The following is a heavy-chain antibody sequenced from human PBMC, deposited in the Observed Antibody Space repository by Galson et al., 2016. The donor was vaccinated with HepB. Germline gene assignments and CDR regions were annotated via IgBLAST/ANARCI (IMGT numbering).Heavy chain of an antibody. J-gene: IGHJ4*02. CDR1: GYTFTSYD. CDR3: VRGVLWGSNY. V-gene: IGHV1-8*01. CDR2: MSPNSGDT. Sequence: SVKVSCKASGYTFTSYDINWVRQATGQGPEWMGWMSPNSGDTKYAQKFQGRVTMTRNTSVNTAFMELSSLRSEDTAIYYCVRGVLWGSNYGGPGTLVTVSS. D-gene: IGHD3-16*01.